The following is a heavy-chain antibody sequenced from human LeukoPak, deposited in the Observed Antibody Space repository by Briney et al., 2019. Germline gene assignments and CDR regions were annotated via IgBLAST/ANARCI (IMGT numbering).Heavy chain of an antibody. CDR2: IYPGDSDT. V-gene: IGHV5-51*01. D-gene: IGHD7-27*01. Sequence: GESLKISCKGSGYSFTSYWIGWVRQMPGKGLEWMGIIYPGDSDTRYSPSSQGQVTISADKSISTAYLQWSSLKASDTAMFYCARRGLANWDTFDIWGQGTMVTVSS. CDR1: GYSFTSYW. J-gene: IGHJ3*02. CDR3: ARRGLANWDTFDI.